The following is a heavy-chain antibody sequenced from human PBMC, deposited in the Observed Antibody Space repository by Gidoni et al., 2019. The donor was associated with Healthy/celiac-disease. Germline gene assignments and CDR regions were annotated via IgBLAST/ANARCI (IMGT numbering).Heavy chain of an antibody. CDR2: IYYSGST. CDR1: VGSISSGGYY. CDR3: ARVRVTTAGVFDY. D-gene: IGHD4-17*01. J-gene: IGHJ4*02. Sequence: QVQLQESVPGLVKPSQTLSLTCTVPVGSISSGGYYWSWIRQHPGKGLEWIGYIYYSGSTYYNPSLKSRVTISVDTSKNQFSLKLSSVTAADTAVYYCARVRVTTAGVFDYWGQGTLVTVSS. V-gene: IGHV4-31*03.